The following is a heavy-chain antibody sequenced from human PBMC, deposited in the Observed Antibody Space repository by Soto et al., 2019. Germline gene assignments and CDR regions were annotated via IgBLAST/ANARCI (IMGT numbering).Heavy chain of an antibody. CDR3: ARDPRGGGSYYGTVDY. V-gene: IGHV3-21*01. Sequence: GGSLRLSCAASGFTFSSYSMNWVRQAPGKGLEWVSSISSSSSYIYYADSVKGRFTISRDNAKNSLYLQMNSLRAEDTAVYYCARDPRGGGSYYGTVDYWGQGTLVTVSS. D-gene: IGHD1-26*01. CDR2: ISSSSSYI. CDR1: GFTFSSYS. J-gene: IGHJ4*02.